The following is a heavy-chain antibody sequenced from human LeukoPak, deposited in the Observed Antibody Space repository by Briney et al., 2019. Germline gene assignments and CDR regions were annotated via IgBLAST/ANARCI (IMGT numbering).Heavy chain of an antibody. J-gene: IGHJ5*02. V-gene: IGHV3-74*03. CDR1: GFTFSNSW. CDR3: ATSGVKSVTTHGP. Sequence: GGSLRLSCAASGFTFSNSWMHWVRQAPGKGLVWVSRTDPNGITTYADSVKGRFTISRDNAKNTLYLQMNSLRAEDTARYYCATSGVKSVTTHGPWGQGTLVTVSS. CDR2: TDPNGIT. D-gene: IGHD4-17*01.